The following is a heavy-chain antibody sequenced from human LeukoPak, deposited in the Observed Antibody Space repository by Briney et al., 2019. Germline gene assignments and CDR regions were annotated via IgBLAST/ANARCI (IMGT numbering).Heavy chain of an antibody. CDR2: IYYSGST. V-gene: IGHV4-59*01. D-gene: IGHD3-10*01. J-gene: IGHJ6*03. CDR3: ASAQMVRIGSVFHYYMDV. CDR1: GGSISTYY. Sequence: SETLSLTCTVSGGSISTYYWTWIRQPPGKGLEWIGYIYYSGSTKYNPYLKSRVTISEDTSKNQFSLKVSSVTAADTAVYYCASAQMVRIGSVFHYYMDVWGKGTTVTVSS.